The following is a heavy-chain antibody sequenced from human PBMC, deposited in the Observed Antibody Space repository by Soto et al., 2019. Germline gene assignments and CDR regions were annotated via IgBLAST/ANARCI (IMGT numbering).Heavy chain of an antibody. D-gene: IGHD2-2*01. CDR3: AKGPSVRHERHQLLPSD. V-gene: IGHV3-9*01. CDR2: ISWNSGSI. Sequence: EVQLVESGGGLVQPGRSLRLSCAASGFTFDDYAMHWVRQAPGKGLEWVSGISWNSGSIGYADSVKGRFTISRDNAKNSLYLQMNSLRAEDTALYYCAKGPSVRHERHQLLPSDCGQGTLVTVSS. J-gene: IGHJ4*02. CDR1: GFTFDDYA.